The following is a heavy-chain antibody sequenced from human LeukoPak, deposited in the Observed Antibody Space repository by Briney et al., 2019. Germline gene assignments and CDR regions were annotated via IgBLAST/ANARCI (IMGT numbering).Heavy chain of an antibody. CDR2: INHSGST. V-gene: IGHV4-34*01. CDR3: ARAISGDYDSSGYSLFDY. D-gene: IGHD3-22*01. J-gene: IGHJ4*02. CDR1: GGSFSGYY. Sequence: SETLSLTCAAYGGSFSGYYWSWIRQPPGKGLEWIGEINHSGSTNYNPSLKSRVTISVDTSKNQFSLKLSSVTAADTAVYYCARAISGDYDSSGYSLFDYWGQGTLVTVSS.